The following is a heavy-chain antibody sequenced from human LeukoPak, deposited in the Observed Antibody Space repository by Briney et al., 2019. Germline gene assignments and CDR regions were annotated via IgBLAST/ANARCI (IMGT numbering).Heavy chain of an antibody. CDR1: GFTFGDYV. CDR2: IYSGGST. J-gene: IGHJ3*02. D-gene: IGHD3-9*01. V-gene: IGHV3-53*01. Sequence: GGSLRLSCTASGFTFGDYVMSWVRQAPGKGLEWVSVIYSGGSTYYADSVKGRFTISRDNSKNTLYLQMNSLRAEDTAVYYCARRANYDILTGPYPGAFDIWGQGTMVTVSS. CDR3: ARRANYDILTGPYPGAFDI.